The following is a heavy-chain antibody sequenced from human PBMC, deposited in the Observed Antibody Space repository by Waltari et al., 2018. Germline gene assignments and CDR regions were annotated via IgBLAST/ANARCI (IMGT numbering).Heavy chain of an antibody. D-gene: IGHD6-19*01. CDR1: GGSIRSGSYY. V-gene: IGHV4-61*09. Sequence: QVQLQESGPGLVTPSQTLSLTCTVSGGSIRSGSYYWSWIRRPAGKGREWIGYIYTSGSTNYNPSLKSRVTISVDTAKNQFSLKLSSVTAADTAVYYCAISYSSGWSWIDAFDIWGQGTMVTVSS. J-gene: IGHJ3*02. CDR2: IYTSGST. CDR3: AISYSSGWSWIDAFDI.